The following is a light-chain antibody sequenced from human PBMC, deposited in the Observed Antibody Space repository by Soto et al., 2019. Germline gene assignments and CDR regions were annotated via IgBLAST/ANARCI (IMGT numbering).Light chain of an antibody. J-gene: IGKJ5*01. CDR3: QQANSFTLT. CDR1: QGITYW. CDR2: AAY. V-gene: IGKV1-12*01. Sequence: DIQMTQSPSSMSASLCDRVTITFRASQGITYWLAWYQQRXGRAPKXXIYAAYILESGVPSRFTGSGSGTNFTLTINDLQPEDFATYFCQQANSFTLTFGQGTRLEIK.